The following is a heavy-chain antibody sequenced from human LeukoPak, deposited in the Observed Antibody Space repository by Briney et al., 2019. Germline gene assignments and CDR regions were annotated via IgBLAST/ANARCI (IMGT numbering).Heavy chain of an antibody. J-gene: IGHJ4*02. CDR3: ARDVDTAMVSGPYFDY. D-gene: IGHD5-18*01. CDR2: IYYSGST. V-gene: IGHV4-59*01. Sequence: SETLSLTCTVSGGSISSYYWSWIRQPPGKGLEWIGYIYYSGSTNYNPSLKSRVTISVDTSKNQFSLKLSSVTAADTAVYYCARDVDTAMVSGPYFDYWGQGTLVTVSS. CDR1: GGSISSYY.